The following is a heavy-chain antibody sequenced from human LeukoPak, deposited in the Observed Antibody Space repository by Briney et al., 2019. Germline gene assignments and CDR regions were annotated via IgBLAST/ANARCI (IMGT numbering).Heavy chain of an antibody. D-gene: IGHD2-15*01. V-gene: IGHV3-7*01. Sequence: GGSLRLSCAASGFIFSTYWMTWVRQAPGKGLEWVANIKEDGSESHYVDSVKGRFTISRDNAKNSLYLQMNSLRAEDTAVYYCARGSGGYQYLMDVWGQGATVIVSS. CDR1: GFIFSTYW. CDR3: ARGSGGYQYLMDV. CDR2: IKEDGSES. J-gene: IGHJ6*02.